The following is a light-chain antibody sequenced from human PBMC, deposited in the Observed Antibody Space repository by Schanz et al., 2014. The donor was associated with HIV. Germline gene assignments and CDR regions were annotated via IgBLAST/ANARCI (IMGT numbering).Light chain of an antibody. CDR2: GAS. CDR3: QQYNNWPLT. J-gene: IGKJ4*01. V-gene: IGKV3-20*01. CDR1: QTVNPYS. Sequence: EIVLTQSPGTLSLSPGERATLSCRASQTVNPYSLAWYQQKRGQAPRLLIYGASTRATGIPDRFSGSASGTDFTLTISRLEPEDFAVYYCQQYNNWPLTFGGGTKVEIK.